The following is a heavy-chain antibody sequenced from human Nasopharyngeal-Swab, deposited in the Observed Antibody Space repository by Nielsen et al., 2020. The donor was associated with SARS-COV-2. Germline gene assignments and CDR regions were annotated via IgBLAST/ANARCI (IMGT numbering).Heavy chain of an antibody. J-gene: IGHJ6*02. D-gene: IGHD2/OR15-2a*01. Sequence: GESLKISCAASGFPFNSYAMSLVRQAPGKGLEWVSIISGSGDTTYYADSVKGRFTISRDNSKNTLYLQTNSLRVEDTAVYYCAKAQYLRCLDVWGQGTTVTVSS. CDR1: GFPFNSYA. V-gene: IGHV3-23*01. CDR2: ISGSGDTT. CDR3: AKAQYLRCLDV.